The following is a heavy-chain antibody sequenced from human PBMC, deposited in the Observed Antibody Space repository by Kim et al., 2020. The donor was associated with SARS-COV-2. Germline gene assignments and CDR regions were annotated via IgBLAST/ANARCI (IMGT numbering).Heavy chain of an antibody. CDR2: ISGSGADI. D-gene: IGHD3-10*01. CDR3: AKYYITSGTTLGP. J-gene: IGHJ5*02. V-gene: IGHV3-23*01. CDR1: GFTFSNFA. Sequence: GGSLRLSCAASGFTFSNFALAWVRQAPGKGLVWVSSISGSGADIHYADSVRGRFTVSRDNSRNIVYLQLNSLRAEDTAIYYCAKYYITSGTTLGPWGQGTLVTVSS.